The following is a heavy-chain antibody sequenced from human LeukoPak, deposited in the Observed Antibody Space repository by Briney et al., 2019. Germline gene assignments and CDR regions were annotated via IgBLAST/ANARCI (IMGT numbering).Heavy chain of an antibody. CDR3: ARVRGYSYGYAY. J-gene: IGHJ4*02. CDR2: IYYSGST. V-gene: IGHV4-59*08. CDR1: GGSISSHY. Sequence: SETLSLTCTVSGGSISSHYWSWIRQPPGKGLEWVGYIYYSGSTNYNPSLKSRVTISVDTSKNQFSLKLSSVTAADTAVYYCARVRGYSYGYAYWGQGTLVTVSS. D-gene: IGHD5-18*01.